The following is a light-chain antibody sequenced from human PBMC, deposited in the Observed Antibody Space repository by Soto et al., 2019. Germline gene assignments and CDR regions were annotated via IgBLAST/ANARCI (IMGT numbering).Light chain of an antibody. CDR1: QSVSYY. CDR2: DAS. J-gene: IGKJ1*01. Sequence: EIVLTQSPATLSLSPGERATLSCRASQSVSYYLAWYQQKPGQAPRLLIYDASDRATGIPARFSGSGSGTDFTLSISSLEPEDFAVYYCQQRSTWPWTFGQGTKVDIK. CDR3: QQRSTWPWT. V-gene: IGKV3-11*01.